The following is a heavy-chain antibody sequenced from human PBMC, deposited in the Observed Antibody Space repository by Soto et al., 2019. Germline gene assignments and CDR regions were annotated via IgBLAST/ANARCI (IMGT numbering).Heavy chain of an antibody. D-gene: IGHD6-6*01. J-gene: IGHJ4*02. CDR1: GFTFDDYA. CDR2: ISWNSGSI. CDR3: ARAGFALRPPQVIDY. V-gene: IGHV3-9*01. Sequence: GGSLRLSCAASGFTFDDYAMHWVRQAPGKGLEWVSGISWNSGSIGYADSVKGRFTISRDNAKNSLYLQMNSLRAEDTAVYYCARAGFALRPPQVIDYWGQGTLVTVSS.